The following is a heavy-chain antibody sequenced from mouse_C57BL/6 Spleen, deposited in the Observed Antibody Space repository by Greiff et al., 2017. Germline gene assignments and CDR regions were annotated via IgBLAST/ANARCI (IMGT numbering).Heavy chain of an antibody. CDR2: ISYDGSN. Sequence: VQLKESGPGLVKPSQSLSLTCSVTGYSITSGYYWNWIRQFPGNKLEWMGYISYDGSNNYNPSLKNRISITRDTSKNQFFLKLNSVTTEDTATYYCARDFLGYWGQGTTLTVSS. J-gene: IGHJ2*01. V-gene: IGHV3-6*01. CDR1: GYSITSGYY. CDR3: ARDFLGY.